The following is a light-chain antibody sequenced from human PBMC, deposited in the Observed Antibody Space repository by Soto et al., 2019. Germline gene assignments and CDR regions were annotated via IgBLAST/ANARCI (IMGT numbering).Light chain of an antibody. J-gene: IGKJ4*01. CDR1: ESVTS. CDR3: QQGSKWPAT. Sequence: DIVLTQSPATLSLSPGERATLSCRASESVTSLAWYQQRPGQSPTLLINAASNRASGVPVRFSGSGSGTDFTLTISSLEPEDFAVYYCQQGSKWPATFGGGTKVEIK. V-gene: IGKV3-11*01. CDR2: AAS.